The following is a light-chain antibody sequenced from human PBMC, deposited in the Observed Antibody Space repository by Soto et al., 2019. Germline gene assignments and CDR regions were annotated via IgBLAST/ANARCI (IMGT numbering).Light chain of an antibody. CDR3: QLYNNA. CDR2: AAS. Sequence: DIQMTQSPSSLSASVGDTITITCRASQDISSYLAWYQHKPGEIPKVLIYAASTFQSGVPSRFSGSGSGTDSALTTSSLQPEEVATYYWQLYNNAFGQGTRLEIK. J-gene: IGKJ5*01. V-gene: IGKV1-27*01. CDR1: QDISSY.